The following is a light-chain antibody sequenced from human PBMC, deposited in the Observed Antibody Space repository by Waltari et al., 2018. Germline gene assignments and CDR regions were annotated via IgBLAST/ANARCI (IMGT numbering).Light chain of an antibody. J-gene: IGKJ3*01. CDR1: QDISNY. CDR2: AAS. Sequence: DILLTQSPSFLSASVGDRISITCRASQDISNYLAWLQQKPGKAPKVLIYAASSLQSGVPARFSGSGSGAEFTLTISSLQPEDFATYYCQQFESYPRTFGPGTAVDSK. V-gene: IGKV1-9*01. CDR3: QQFESYPRT.